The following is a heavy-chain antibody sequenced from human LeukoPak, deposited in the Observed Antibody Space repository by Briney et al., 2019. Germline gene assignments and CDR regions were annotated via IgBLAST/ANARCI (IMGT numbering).Heavy chain of an antibody. CDR2: HFRDGSI. D-gene: IGHD3-10*01. CDR3: VRGGVAASGDY. CDR1: GFAVGSIY. V-gene: IGHV3-66*01. J-gene: IGHJ4*02. Sequence: GGSHGLACAACGFAVGSIYMRWVRHVHGKGLELVFDHFRDGSISCSDSVKCRFTFSRVNVKDSLYLRMSSLRDDDTALYCCVRGGVAASGDYWGQGTLVTVSS.